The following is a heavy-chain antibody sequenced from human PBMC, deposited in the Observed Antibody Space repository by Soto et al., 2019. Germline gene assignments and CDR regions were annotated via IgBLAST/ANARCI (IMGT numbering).Heavy chain of an antibody. V-gene: IGHV1-18*01. D-gene: IGHD3-22*01. CDR3: ASPYQYDSRAYLGAFDI. CDR1: GYTFSNYG. CDR2: ISLYSDGT. Sequence: ASVKVSCKTSGYTFSNYGITWVRQAPGQPLEWLGWISLYSDGTNYAQKFQGRVSMTTDTSTSTAYMELRSLRSEDTAVYYCASPYQYDSRAYLGAFDIWGQGTMVTVSS. J-gene: IGHJ3*02.